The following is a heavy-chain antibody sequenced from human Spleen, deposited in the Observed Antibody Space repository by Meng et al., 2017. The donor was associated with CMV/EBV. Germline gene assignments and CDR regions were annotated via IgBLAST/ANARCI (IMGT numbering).Heavy chain of an antibody. CDR2: IKQDGSEK. Sequence: GESLKISCAASGFTFSSYWMSWVRQAPGKGLEWVANIKQDGSEKYYVDSVKGRFIISRDNAKNSLYLQMNSLRAEDTAVYYCARGRGYKFHPWGQGTLVTVSS. V-gene: IGHV3-7*01. J-gene: IGHJ5*02. D-gene: IGHD5-18*01. CDR1: GFTFSSYW. CDR3: ARGRGYKFHP.